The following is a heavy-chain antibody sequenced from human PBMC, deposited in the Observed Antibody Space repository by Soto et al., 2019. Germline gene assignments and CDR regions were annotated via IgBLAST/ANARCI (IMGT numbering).Heavy chain of an antibody. CDR1: GYTFTNYG. CDR3: ARVGAYCTGSSCFDS. D-gene: IGHD2-8*02. Sequence: QVQLVQSGAEVKKPGASVKVSCKASGYTFTNYGVSWVRQAPGQGLEWMGWISDYNGNTDYAQKLQGRVTMTTDPSTNTAYVELRSLRSDDTAVYYCARVGAYCTGSSCFDSWGQGTLVTVSS. V-gene: IGHV1-18*01. J-gene: IGHJ4*02. CDR2: ISDYNGNT.